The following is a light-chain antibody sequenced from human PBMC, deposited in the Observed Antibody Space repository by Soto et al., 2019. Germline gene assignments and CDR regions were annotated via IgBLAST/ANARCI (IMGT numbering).Light chain of an antibody. CDR3: QQSYSTPIT. Sequence: DIQMTQSPSSLSASAGDRVTITCRASQNIDSYLNWYQQKPGQAPKLLIYAASRLQSGVPSRFSGSGSGTDFPLTISNLQPEDLATYYCQQSYSTPITVGQGTRLDIK. CDR2: AAS. V-gene: IGKV1-39*01. CDR1: QNIDSY. J-gene: IGKJ5*01.